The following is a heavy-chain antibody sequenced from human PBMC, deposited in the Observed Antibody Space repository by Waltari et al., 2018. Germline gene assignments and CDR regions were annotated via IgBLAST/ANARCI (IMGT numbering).Heavy chain of an antibody. J-gene: IGHJ5*02. Sequence: QVQLQESGPGLVKPSETLSLTCTVSGGAISRYYWSGIRQPPGKGLEWIGYIYYSGSTNYNPSLKSRVTISVDTSKNQFSLKLSSVTAADTAVYYCARCTDVDSWFDPWGQGTLVTVSS. D-gene: IGHD5-12*01. V-gene: IGHV4-59*13. CDR1: GGAISRYY. CDR3: ARCTDVDSWFDP. CDR2: IYYSGST.